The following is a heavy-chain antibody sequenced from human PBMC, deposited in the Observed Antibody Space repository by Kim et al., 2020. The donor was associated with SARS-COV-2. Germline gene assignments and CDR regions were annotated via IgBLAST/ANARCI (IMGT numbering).Heavy chain of an antibody. D-gene: IGHD6-13*01. CDR3: ARGAAAGSRYYYYGMDV. Sequence: FQGRVTITADESTSTAYMELSSLRSEDTAVYYCARGAAAGSRYYYYGMDVWGQGTTVTVSS. V-gene: IGHV1-69*01. J-gene: IGHJ6*02.